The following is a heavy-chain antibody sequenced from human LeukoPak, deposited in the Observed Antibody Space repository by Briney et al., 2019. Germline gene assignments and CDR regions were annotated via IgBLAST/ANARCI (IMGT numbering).Heavy chain of an antibody. CDR2: ISSSGSTI. Sequence: GGSLRLSCAASGFTFSSYEMNWVRQAPGKGLEWVSYISSSGSTIYYADSVKGRFTISRDNAKNSLYLQMNSLRAEDTAVYYCARDLTSVTTSYYYYGMDVWGQGTTVTVSS. J-gene: IGHJ6*02. V-gene: IGHV3-48*03. CDR3: ARDLTSVTTSYYYYGMDV. CDR1: GFTFSSYE. D-gene: IGHD4-17*01.